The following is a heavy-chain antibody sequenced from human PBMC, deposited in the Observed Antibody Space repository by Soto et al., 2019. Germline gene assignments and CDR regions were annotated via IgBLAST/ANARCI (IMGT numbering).Heavy chain of an antibody. CDR3: ARGEQGGCSSTSCYIRYYYYYGMDV. D-gene: IGHD2-2*01. CDR1: GGSFSGYY. J-gene: IGHJ6*02. Sequence: PETLSLTCAVYGGSFSGYYWSWIRQPPGKGLEWIGEINHSGSTNYNPSLKSRVTISVDTSKNQFSLKLSSVTAADTAVYYCARGEQGGCSSTSCYIRYYYYYGMDVWGQGTTVTVSS. CDR2: INHSGST. V-gene: IGHV4-34*01.